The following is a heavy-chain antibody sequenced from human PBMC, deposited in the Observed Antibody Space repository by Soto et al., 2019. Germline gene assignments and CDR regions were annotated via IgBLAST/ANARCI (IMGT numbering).Heavy chain of an antibody. Sequence: VQLVESGGGLVKPGGSLRLSCAASGFTFSSYAISWVRQAPGQGLEWMGGIIPIFGTANYAQKFQGRVTITADESTSTAYMELSSLRSEDTAVYYCARRYCSGGSCYYGPFDYWGQGTLVTVSS. CDR2: IIPIFGTA. D-gene: IGHD2-15*01. J-gene: IGHJ4*02. CDR1: GFTFSSYA. CDR3: ARRYCSGGSCYYGPFDY. V-gene: IGHV1-69*01.